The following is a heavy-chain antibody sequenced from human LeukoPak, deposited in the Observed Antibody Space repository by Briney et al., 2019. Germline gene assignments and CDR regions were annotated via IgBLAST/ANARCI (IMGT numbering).Heavy chain of an antibody. CDR3: ARRIAPVTDAFDI. D-gene: IGHD2-21*01. CDR2: VFHSGTT. Sequence: PSETLSLTCNVSGDSLTSHFWSWIRQTPGKGLEWIGYVFHSGTTNYSRSLKSRVTISLDTSKKQFYLRLASVTAVDTAVYYCARRIAPVTDAFDICGRGTMVSVSS. CDR1: GDSLTSHF. J-gene: IGHJ3*02. V-gene: IGHV4-59*08.